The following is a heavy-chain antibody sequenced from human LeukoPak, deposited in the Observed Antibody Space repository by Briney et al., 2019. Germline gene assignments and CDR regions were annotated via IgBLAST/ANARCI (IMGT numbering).Heavy chain of an antibody. CDR1: GGSFNSYY. V-gene: IGHV4-59*12. CDR3: AKYRGGSGYHFDY. Sequence: PSETLSLTCTVSGGSFNSYYWSWIRQPPGKGLEWIGYIYYSGTTNYSPSLKTRATISVDTSKNQFSLKLTSVTAADTAVYYCAKYRGGSGYHFDYWGQGTLVTVSS. J-gene: IGHJ4*02. D-gene: IGHD5-12*01. CDR2: IYYSGTT.